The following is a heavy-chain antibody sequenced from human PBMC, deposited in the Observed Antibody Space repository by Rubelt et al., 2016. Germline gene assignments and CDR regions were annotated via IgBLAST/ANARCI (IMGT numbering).Heavy chain of an antibody. Sequence: EVQLVQSGAEVKKPGESLKVSCKGSGYRFTNYWIGWVRQMPGKGLEWMGIIHPGDSATRYSPSSQGQVTISADKSINTAYLQWSSLKASDTAIYYCSRLMGYSTIDYWGQGTLVTVSS. CDR3: SRLMGYSTIDY. V-gene: IGHV5-51*01. CDR2: IHPGDSAT. D-gene: IGHD5-12*01. J-gene: IGHJ4*02. CDR1: GYRFTNYW.